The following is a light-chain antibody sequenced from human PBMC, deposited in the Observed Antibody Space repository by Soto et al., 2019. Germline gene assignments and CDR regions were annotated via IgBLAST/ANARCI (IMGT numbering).Light chain of an antibody. CDR2: DAS. CDR1: QDISNY. V-gene: IGKV1-33*01. J-gene: IGKJ4*01. Sequence: DIQMTQSPSSRSASVGDRVTITCQASQDISNYLNWYQQKPGKAPKLLIYDASNLETGVPSRFSGSGSGTDFTFTISSLQPEDIATYYCQQYDNLPFGGGTKVEIK. CDR3: QQYDNLP.